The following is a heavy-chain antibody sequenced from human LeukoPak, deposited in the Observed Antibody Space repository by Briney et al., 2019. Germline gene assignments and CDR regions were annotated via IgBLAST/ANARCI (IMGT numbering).Heavy chain of an antibody. V-gene: IGHV4-59*08. CDR2: IYYSGST. D-gene: IGHD5-18*01. CDR3: ARQGGYSYGRTYYFDY. Sequence: SETLSLTCTVSGGSISSYYWSWIRQPAGKGLEGIGYIYYSGSTNYNPSLKSRVTISVDTSKNQFSLKLSSVTAADTAVYYCARQGGYSYGRTYYFDYWGQGTLVTVSS. J-gene: IGHJ4*02. CDR1: GGSISSYY.